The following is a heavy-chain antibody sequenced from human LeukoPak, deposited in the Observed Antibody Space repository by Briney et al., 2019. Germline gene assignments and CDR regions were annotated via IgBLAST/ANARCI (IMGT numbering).Heavy chain of an antibody. Sequence: GGSLRLSCAASGFTFSSYSMNWVRQAPGKGLEWVSYISSSSSTIYYADSVKGRFTISRDNAKNSLYLQMNSLGAEDTAVYYCARDYSSGWLRSPTGAFDIWGQGTMVTVSS. J-gene: IGHJ3*02. D-gene: IGHD6-19*01. CDR1: GFTFSSYS. CDR2: ISSSSSTI. CDR3: ARDYSSGWLRSPTGAFDI. V-gene: IGHV3-48*01.